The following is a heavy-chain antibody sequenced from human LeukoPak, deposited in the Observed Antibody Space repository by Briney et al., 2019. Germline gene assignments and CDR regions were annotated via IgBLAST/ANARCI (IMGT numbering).Heavy chain of an antibody. CDR2: INPNSGGT. CDR1: GYTFTGYY. D-gene: IGHD5-18*01. Sequence: ASVKVSCKASGYTFTGYYMHWVRQAPEQGLEWMGWINPNSGGTNYAQKFQGRVTMTRDTSISTAYMELSRLRSDDTAVYYCARDWPARGYSYDYYFDYWGQGTLVTVSS. V-gene: IGHV1-2*02. CDR3: ARDWPARGYSYDYYFDY. J-gene: IGHJ4*02.